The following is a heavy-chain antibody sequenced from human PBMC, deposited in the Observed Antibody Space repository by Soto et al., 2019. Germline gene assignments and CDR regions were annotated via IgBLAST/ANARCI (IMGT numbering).Heavy chain of an antibody. V-gene: IGHV3-72*01. CDR2: TRNKANSYTT. D-gene: IGHD1-26*01. J-gene: IGHJ4*02. CDR3: AREGEWELLTFDY. Sequence: GGSLRLSCAASGFTFSDHYMDWVRQAPGKGLEWVGRTRNKANSYTTEYAASVKGRFTISRDDSKNSLYLQMNSLKTEDTAVYYCAREGEWELLTFDYWGQGTLVTVSS. CDR1: GFTFSDHY.